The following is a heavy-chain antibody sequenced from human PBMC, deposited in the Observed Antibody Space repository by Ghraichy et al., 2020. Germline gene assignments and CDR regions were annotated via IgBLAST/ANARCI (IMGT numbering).Heavy chain of an antibody. V-gene: IGHV1-2*02. CDR2: INPNSGGA. CDR1: GYSFTGSF. J-gene: IGHJ4*02. Sequence: SVKVSCKASGYSFTGSFIHWVRQAPGQGLEWLGWINPNSGGANFAQRFQGRVTMTRDTSISTAYMELSRLTSDDTAVYYCARDYCSGGTCYFDYWGQGTLVTVSS. CDR3: ARDYCSGGTCYFDY. D-gene: IGHD2-8*02.